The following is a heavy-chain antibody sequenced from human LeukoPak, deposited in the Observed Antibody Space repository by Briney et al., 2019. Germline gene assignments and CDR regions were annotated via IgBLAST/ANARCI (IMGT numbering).Heavy chain of an antibody. Sequence: PGGSLRLSCAASGFTFDDYAMLWVPQAPGKGLEWVSGISWNSGSIGYADSVKGRFTISRDNAKNYLYLQMNSLREEDTVLYYCAKEKYCSGGSCFSAHFFYYGMDVWGQGTTVTVSS. J-gene: IGHJ6*02. V-gene: IGHV3-9*01. D-gene: IGHD2-15*01. CDR1: GFTFDDYA. CDR3: AKEKYCSGGSCFSAHFFYYGMDV. CDR2: ISWNSGSI.